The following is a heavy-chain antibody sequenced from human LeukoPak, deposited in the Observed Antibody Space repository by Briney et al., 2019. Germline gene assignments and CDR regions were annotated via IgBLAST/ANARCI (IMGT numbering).Heavy chain of an antibody. CDR3: ARISGSSKKYFQH. J-gene: IGHJ1*01. CDR1: GFTFSNYW. Sequence: GSLRLSCAASGFTFSNYWMSWVRQAPGKGLEWVANIEQDGSEKYYVDSVKGRFTISRDNANNSVYLQMNSLRAEDTALYYCARISGSSKKYFQHWGQGTLATVSS. V-gene: IGHV3-7*01. D-gene: IGHD1-26*01. CDR2: IEQDGSEK.